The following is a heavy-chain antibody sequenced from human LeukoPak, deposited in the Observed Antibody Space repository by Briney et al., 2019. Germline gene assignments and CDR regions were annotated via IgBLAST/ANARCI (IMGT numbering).Heavy chain of an antibody. V-gene: IGHV3-23*01. CDR2: ISGSGGST. J-gene: IGHJ3*02. CDR3: AKSVTAAGTYAFDI. CDR1: GFTFSSYA. Sequence: GGSLRLSCAASGFTFSSYAMSWVRQAPGKGLEWVSAISGSGGSTYYADSVKGRFVISRDNSRNTLYLQMNSLRAEDTAVYYCAKSVTAAGTYAFDIWGQGTVVTVSS. D-gene: IGHD6-13*01.